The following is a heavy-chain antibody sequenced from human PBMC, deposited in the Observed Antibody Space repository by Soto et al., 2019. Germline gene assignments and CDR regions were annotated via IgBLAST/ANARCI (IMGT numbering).Heavy chain of an antibody. Sequence: GGSLRLSCAASGFTVSSNYMSWVRQAPGKGLEWVSVIYSGGSTYYADSVKGRFTISRDNSKNTLYLQMNSLRAEDTAVYYCARRLIDAPHYYYGMDVWGQGTTVTGSS. CDR2: IYSGGST. V-gene: IGHV3-53*01. D-gene: IGHD2-8*01. J-gene: IGHJ6*02. CDR3: ARRLIDAPHYYYGMDV. CDR1: GFTVSSNY.